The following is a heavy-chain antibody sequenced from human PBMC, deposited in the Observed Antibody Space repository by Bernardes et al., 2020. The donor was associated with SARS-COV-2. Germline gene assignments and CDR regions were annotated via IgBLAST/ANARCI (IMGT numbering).Heavy chain of an antibody. CDR1: GGSISSSSHY. J-gene: IGHJ4*02. D-gene: IGHD4-17*01. CDR2: IYYSGST. Sequence: SETLSLTCTVSGGSISSSSHYWSWIRQPPGKGLEWIGYIYYSGSTNYNPSLKSRVTISLDTSKNQFSLKLSAVTAADTAVYYCARYVRNGDYYFDFWGQGTLVTVSS. CDR3: ARYVRNGDYYFDF. V-gene: IGHV4-61*01.